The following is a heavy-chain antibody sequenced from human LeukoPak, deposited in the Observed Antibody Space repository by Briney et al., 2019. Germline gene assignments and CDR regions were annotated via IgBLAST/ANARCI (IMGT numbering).Heavy chain of an antibody. Sequence: GGSLRLSCAASGFAVSDNYMSWVRQAPGKGLEWVSVIYSDGRTHYADSVKGRFTVSRDNSKNTLYLQMNSLRAEDTAVYYCAILPGYWGQGTLVTVSS. CDR1: GFAVSDNY. CDR2: IYSDGRT. CDR3: AILPGY. V-gene: IGHV3-53*01. J-gene: IGHJ4*02.